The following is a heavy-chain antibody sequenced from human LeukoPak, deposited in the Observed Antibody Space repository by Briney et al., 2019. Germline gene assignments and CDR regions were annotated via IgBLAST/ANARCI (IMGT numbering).Heavy chain of an antibody. Sequence: PSETLSLTCAVYGGSFSGYYWSWVRQSPGKGLEWIGYIYVTGNRYNPYLQSRVTISVGTSRNQFFLKMSSVTAADTAVYYCARHIGGGIEDMDVWGKGTKVTVSS. CDR2: IYVTGN. D-gene: IGHD3-16*02. CDR3: ARHIGGGIEDMDV. CDR1: GGSFSGYY. V-gene: IGHV4-59*08. J-gene: IGHJ6*03.